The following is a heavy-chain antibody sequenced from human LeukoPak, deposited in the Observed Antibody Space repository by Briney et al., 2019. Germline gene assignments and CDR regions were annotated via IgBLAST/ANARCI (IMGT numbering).Heavy chain of an antibody. CDR1: GYTFTSYY. Sequence: ASVKVSCKASGYTFTSYYMHWVRQAPGQGLEWMGIINPSGGSTSYAQKFQGRVTMTRDTSTSTAYMEPSSLRSEDTAVYYCAGYCSGGSCYGDYWGQGTLVTVSS. J-gene: IGHJ4*02. V-gene: IGHV1-46*01. CDR3: AGYCSGGSCYGDY. CDR2: INPSGGST. D-gene: IGHD2-15*01.